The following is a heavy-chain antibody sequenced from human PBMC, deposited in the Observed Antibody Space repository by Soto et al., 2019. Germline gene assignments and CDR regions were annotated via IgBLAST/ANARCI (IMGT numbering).Heavy chain of an antibody. CDR3: ARRDDSEAFDI. D-gene: IGHD5-18*01. V-gene: IGHV3-53*01. Sequence: PGGSLRLSCAASGLSVSWEYISWVRQPPGKGLEWVSIIYRGGGTYYADSAKGRCIISRDASKNMVFLQVNNLRAEDTAICYCARRDDSEAFDIWGQGTTVTVSS. J-gene: IGHJ3*02. CDR1: GLSVSWEY. CDR2: IYRGGGT.